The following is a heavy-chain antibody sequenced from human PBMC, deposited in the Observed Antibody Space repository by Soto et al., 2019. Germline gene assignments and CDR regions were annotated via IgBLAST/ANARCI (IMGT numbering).Heavy chain of an antibody. CDR1: GGSISSSSYY. CDR3: ERNDFWRGQGYDY. J-gene: IGHJ4*02. CDR2: IYYSGST. D-gene: IGHD3-3*01. V-gene: IGHV4-39*01. Sequence: SETLSLTCTVSGGSISSSSYYWGWIRQPPGKGLEWIGSIYYSGSTYYNPSLKSRVTISVDTSKNQFSLKLSSVTAADTAVYYCERNDFWRGQGYDYWGQGTLVTVSS.